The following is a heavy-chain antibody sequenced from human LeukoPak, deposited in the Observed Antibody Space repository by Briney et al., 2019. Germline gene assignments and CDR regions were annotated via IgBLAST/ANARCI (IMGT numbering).Heavy chain of an antibody. Sequence: ASVKVSCKASGYTFTTYYMHWVRQAPGQGLEWMGIFNPSSGSTSYAQRFQGRVTMTRDTSISTAYMELRSLRSDDTAVYYCARGDSSGYSSNWFDPWGQGTLVTVSS. CDR1: GYTFTTYY. D-gene: IGHD3-22*01. CDR3: ARGDSSGYSSNWFDP. V-gene: IGHV1-46*01. CDR2: FNPSSGST. J-gene: IGHJ5*02.